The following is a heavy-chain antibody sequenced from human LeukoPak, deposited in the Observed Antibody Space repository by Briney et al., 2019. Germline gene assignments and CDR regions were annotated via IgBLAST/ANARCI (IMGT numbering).Heavy chain of an antibody. V-gene: IGHV3-7*03. CDR3: VRERFNNDYEA. D-gene: IGHD3-22*01. Sequence: GGSLRLSCAASGFIFSSYWMTWVRQAPGKGLEWVANIKEDGSEEYYLDSVTGRFIISRDNAKNSLYLQMNSLRVEDTAVYYCVRERFNNDYEAWGQGILVTVSS. CDR1: GFIFSSYW. J-gene: IGHJ5*02. CDR2: IKEDGSEE.